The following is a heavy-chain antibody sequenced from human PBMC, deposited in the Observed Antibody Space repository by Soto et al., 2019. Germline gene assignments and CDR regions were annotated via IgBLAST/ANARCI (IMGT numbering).Heavy chain of an antibody. J-gene: IGHJ4*02. Sequence: QVQLVQSGAEVKKPGSSVKVSCKASGGTFSSYAISWVRHAPGQGLEWMGGIIPIFGTANYAQKFQGRVKSTADESTRTAYMELRSLRSEDTAVYYCARCQAVYRIAARYFDYWCQGTLVTVSS. V-gene: IGHV1-69*01. CDR2: IIPIFGTA. D-gene: IGHD6-6*01. CDR3: ARCQAVYRIAARYFDY. CDR1: GGTFSSYA.